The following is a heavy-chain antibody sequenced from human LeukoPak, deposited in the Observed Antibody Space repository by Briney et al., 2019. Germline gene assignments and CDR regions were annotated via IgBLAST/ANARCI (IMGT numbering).Heavy chain of an antibody. CDR1: GGSISSGGYS. D-gene: IGHD3-10*01. J-gene: IGHJ6*02. Sequence: SETLSLTCAVSGGSISSGGYSWSWIRQPPGKGLEWIAYMYHSGTTYYNPSPKSRVTISADRSKNQFSLKLSSVTAADTAVYYCARSTTGFGLDYYYGIDVWGQGTTVTVSS. CDR2: MYHSGTT. V-gene: IGHV4-30-2*01. CDR3: ARSTTGFGLDYYYGIDV.